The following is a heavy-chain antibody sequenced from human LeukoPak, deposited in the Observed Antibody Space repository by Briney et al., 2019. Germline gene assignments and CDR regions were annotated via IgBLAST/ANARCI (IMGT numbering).Heavy chain of an antibody. D-gene: IGHD6-6*01. Sequence: GGSLRLSCAASGFAFSNYGIHWVRQAPGKRLEWVALISRDGNNKFYADSVKGRFTISRDNSKNTLYLQMNSLRAEDTAVYYCAKRGSYSSSFTSTFDYWGQGTLVTVSS. CDR3: AKRGSYSSSFTSTFDY. J-gene: IGHJ4*02. V-gene: IGHV3-30*18. CDR1: GFAFSNYG. CDR2: ISRDGNNK.